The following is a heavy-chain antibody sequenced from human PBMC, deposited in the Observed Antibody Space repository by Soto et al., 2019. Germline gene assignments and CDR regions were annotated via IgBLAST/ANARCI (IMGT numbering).Heavy chain of an antibody. CDR2: ISSSGSII. J-gene: IGHJ6*02. V-gene: IGHV3-11*01. Sequence: PGGSLRLSCAASGFTFSDYYMSWIRQAPGKGLEWVSDISSSGSIIYYADSVKGRFTISRDNAKNSLYLQMYSLRAEDTAVYYCARVNGYYYYGMDVWGQGTTVTVSS. CDR1: GFTFSDYY. CDR3: ARVNGYYYYGMDV. D-gene: IGHD3-22*01.